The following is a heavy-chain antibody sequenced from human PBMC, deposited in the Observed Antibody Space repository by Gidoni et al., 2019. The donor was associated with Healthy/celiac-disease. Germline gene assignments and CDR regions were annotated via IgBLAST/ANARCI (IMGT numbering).Heavy chain of an antibody. Sequence: QLQLVESGGGVVQPGRSRSLPGAASGFNFTRFGLHWVRQAPGKGLEWVAVIWYDGSNKYYADSVKGRFTISRDNSKNTLYLQMNSLRAEDTAVYYCARGQSSGLRGNWFDPWGQGTLVTVSS. V-gene: IGHV3-33*01. CDR3: ARGQSSGLRGNWFDP. CDR1: GFNFTRFG. D-gene: IGHD6-19*01. J-gene: IGHJ5*02. CDR2: IWYDGSNK.